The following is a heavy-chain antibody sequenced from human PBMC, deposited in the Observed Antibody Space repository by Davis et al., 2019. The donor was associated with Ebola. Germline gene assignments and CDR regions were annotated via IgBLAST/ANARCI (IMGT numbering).Heavy chain of an antibody. V-gene: IGHV4-31*03. Sequence: MPSETLSLTCTVSGGSISSGGYYWSWIRQHPGKGLEWIGYIYYSGSTYYNPSLKSRVTISVDTSKNQFSLKLSSVTAADTAVYYCARGAGGTTGWFDPWGQGTLVTVSS. CDR2: IYYSGST. J-gene: IGHJ5*02. D-gene: IGHD1-26*01. CDR1: GGSISSGGYY. CDR3: ARGAGGTTGWFDP.